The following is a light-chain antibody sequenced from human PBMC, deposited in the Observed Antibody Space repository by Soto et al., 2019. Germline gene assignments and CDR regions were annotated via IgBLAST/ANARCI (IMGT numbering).Light chain of an antibody. CDR3: QQANSFPWT. V-gene: IGKV1-12*01. CDR2: AAS. J-gene: IGKJ1*01. CDR1: QGISTW. Sequence: DLQLTQSPSSVSASIGDRVTITCRASQGISTWLAWYQRKPGKAPKLLISAASNLQSGVPSRFSGSGSGTDFTLTISSLQPEDFATYYCQQANSFPWTFGQGTKVEIK.